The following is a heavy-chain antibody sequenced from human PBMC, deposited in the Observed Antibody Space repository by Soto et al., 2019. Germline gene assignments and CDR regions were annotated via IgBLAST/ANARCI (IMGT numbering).Heavy chain of an antibody. D-gene: IGHD3-10*01. CDR1: AFTFSNYA. V-gene: IGHV3-23*01. CDR2: ISGSGAST. CDR3: AKEAEMSVGYGMDV. Sequence: LRLSCASAFTFSNYAMSWVRQAPGKGLEWVSGISGSGASTYYADSVEGRFTIFRDNSKNTLYLLMNSLRAEDTAIYYCAKEAEMSVGYGMDVWGQGTTVTVSS. J-gene: IGHJ6*02.